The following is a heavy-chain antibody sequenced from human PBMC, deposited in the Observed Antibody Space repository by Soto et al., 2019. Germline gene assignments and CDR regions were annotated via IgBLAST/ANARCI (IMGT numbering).Heavy chain of an antibody. Sequence: PSETLSLTCLVSDCSVSSNIYYWTWIRQHPGKGPEWIGHIYYSGSTYYNPSLKSRVTISLDMSKNQFSLKLTSVSAADTAVYYCARGYDYDSGGYLFDYWGQGTLVTVSS. CDR3: ARGYDYDSGGYLFDY. D-gene: IGHD3-22*01. J-gene: IGHJ4*02. CDR1: DCSVSSNIYY. V-gene: IGHV4-31*03. CDR2: IYYSGST.